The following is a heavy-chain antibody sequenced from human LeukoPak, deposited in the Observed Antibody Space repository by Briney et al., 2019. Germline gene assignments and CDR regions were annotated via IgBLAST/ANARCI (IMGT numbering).Heavy chain of an antibody. CDR2: INPNSGGT. CDR1: GYIFTGYY. V-gene: IGHV1-2*02. J-gene: IGHJ4*02. CDR3: ARGEGDSSSWPLNY. D-gene: IGHD6-13*01. Sequence: ASVKVCCKASGYIFTGYYMHWVRQAPGQGLEWMGWINPNSGGTKYAQQFQGRVTMTRDTSISTAYMELSRLTSDDTAVDYCARGEGDSSSWPLNYWGQGTLVTVSS.